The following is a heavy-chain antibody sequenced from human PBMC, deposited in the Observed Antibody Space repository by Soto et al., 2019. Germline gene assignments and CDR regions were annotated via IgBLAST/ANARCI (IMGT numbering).Heavy chain of an antibody. D-gene: IGHD6-19*01. V-gene: IGHV3-30*18. CDR2: ISYDGSNK. J-gene: IGHJ4*02. CDR1: GFTFSSYG. Sequence: QVQLVESGGGVVQPGRSLRLSCAASGFTFSSYGMHWVRQAPGKGLEWVAVISYDGSNKYYADSVKGRFTISRDNSKNTLYLQMNSLRAEDTAVYYCAKDFSSGWDVFDYWGQGTLVTVSS. CDR3: AKDFSSGWDVFDY.